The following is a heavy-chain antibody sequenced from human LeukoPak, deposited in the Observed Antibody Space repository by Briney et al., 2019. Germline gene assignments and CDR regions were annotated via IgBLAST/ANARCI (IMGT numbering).Heavy chain of an antibody. Sequence: GESLRLSCAASGFTFSDYWMHWVRQAPGMGLVWVSRIKSDGTTTSYADSVKGRFTISRDNAKNTLYLQMNSLRAEDTAVYYCAIFRTFDYLGQGTLVTVSS. CDR3: AIFRTFDY. D-gene: IGHD1-1*01. CDR1: GFTFSDYW. V-gene: IGHV3-74*01. CDR2: IKSDGTTT. J-gene: IGHJ4*02.